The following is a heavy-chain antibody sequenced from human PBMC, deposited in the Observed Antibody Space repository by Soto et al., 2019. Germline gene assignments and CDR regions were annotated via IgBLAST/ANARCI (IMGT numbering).Heavy chain of an antibody. CDR2: IYPGDSDT. D-gene: IGHD6-13*01. J-gene: IGHJ4*02. Sequence: PGESLKISCKGSGYSFTSYWIGWVRQMPGKGLEWMGIIYPGDSDTRYSPSFQGQVTISADKSISTAYLQWSSLKASDTAMYYCARLPVLLLSSSWPLNFDYWGQGTLVTVSS. V-gene: IGHV5-51*01. CDR3: ARLPVLLLSSSWPLNFDY. CDR1: GYSFTSYW.